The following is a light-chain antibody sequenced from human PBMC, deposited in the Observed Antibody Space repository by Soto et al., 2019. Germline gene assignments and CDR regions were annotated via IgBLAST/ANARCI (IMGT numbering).Light chain of an antibody. CDR3: QQYNNWPPYT. Sequence: EIVMTQSPATLSVSPGERATLSCRASRSVSSNLPGYQQKPGQAPRLLIYGASTRATGIPARFSGSGSGTEFTLTIGSLQSEDFAVYYCQQYNNWPPYTLGQGTKLEIK. J-gene: IGKJ2*01. CDR1: RSVSSN. CDR2: GAS. V-gene: IGKV3-15*01.